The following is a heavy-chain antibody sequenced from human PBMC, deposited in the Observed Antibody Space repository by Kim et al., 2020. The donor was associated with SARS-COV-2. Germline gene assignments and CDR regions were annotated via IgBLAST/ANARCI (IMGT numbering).Heavy chain of an antibody. CDR3: AKDHSSSWYKGRGMDV. CDR2: ISGSGGST. V-gene: IGHV3-23*01. D-gene: IGHD6-13*01. J-gene: IGHJ6*02. CDR1: GFTFSSYA. Sequence: GGSLRLSCAASGFTFSSYAMSWVRQAPGKGLEWVSAISGSGGSTYYADSVKGRFTISRDNSKNTLYLQMNSLRAEDTAVYYCAKDHSSSWYKGRGMDVWGQGTTVTVSS.